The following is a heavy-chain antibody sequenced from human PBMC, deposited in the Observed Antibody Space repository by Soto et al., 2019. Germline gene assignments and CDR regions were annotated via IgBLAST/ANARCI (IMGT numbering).Heavy chain of an antibody. CDR3: ARQGNPRYCSGGSCFAVVDS. Sequence: QVQLQESGPGLVKPSETLSLTCTVSGGSIISYYWSWIRQPPGKGLEWIGYIYHSGSTNYNPSLKSRLTISVDTSKTRFSLKLSSVTAADTAVYYCARQGNPRYCSGGSCFAVVDSWGQGTLVTVSS. CDR2: IYHSGST. V-gene: IGHV4-59*08. D-gene: IGHD2-15*01. J-gene: IGHJ4*02. CDR1: GGSIISYY.